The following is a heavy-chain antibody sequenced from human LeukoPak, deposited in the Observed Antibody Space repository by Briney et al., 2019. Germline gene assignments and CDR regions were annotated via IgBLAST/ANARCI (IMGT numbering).Heavy chain of an antibody. V-gene: IGHV4-39*01. Sequence: SETLSLTCTVSGGSISSSSYYWGWIRQPPGKGLEWIGSIYYSGSTYYNPSLKSRVTISVDTSKNQFSLKLSSVTAADTAVYYCARYRWFGESYNDYWGQGTLVTVSS. D-gene: IGHD3-10*01. J-gene: IGHJ4*02. CDR1: GGSISSSSYY. CDR2: IYYSGST. CDR3: ARYRWFGESYNDY.